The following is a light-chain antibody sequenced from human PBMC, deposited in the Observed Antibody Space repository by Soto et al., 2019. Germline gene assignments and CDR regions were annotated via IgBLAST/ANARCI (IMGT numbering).Light chain of an antibody. V-gene: IGLV2-14*01. J-gene: IGLJ1*01. CDR3: SSYTTSNTRQIV. CDR1: GSDVGGYNY. Sequence: ALTQPASVSGSPGQSITISCTGTGSDVGGYNYVSWYQQHPGKAPKFMIYDVSNRPSGVSNRFSGSKSGNTASLTISGLQAEDEADYYCSSYTTSNTRQIVFGTGTKVTVL. CDR2: DVS.